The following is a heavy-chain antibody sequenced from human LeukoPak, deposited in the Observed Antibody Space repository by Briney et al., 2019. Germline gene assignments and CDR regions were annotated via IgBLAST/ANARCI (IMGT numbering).Heavy chain of an antibody. CDR2: LYYGVST. CDR3: ARGRQNYGDYPY. Sequence: GGSLRLSCVVSGLTVSGDYISWFRQAPGKGLEWVSVLYYGVSTFYKDSVKGRFTTSGDNFKNTVYLQMNSLRAEDTAVYYCARGRQNYGDYPYWGQGTLVTVSS. D-gene: IGHD4-17*01. J-gene: IGHJ4*02. V-gene: IGHV3-53*01. CDR1: GLTVSGDY.